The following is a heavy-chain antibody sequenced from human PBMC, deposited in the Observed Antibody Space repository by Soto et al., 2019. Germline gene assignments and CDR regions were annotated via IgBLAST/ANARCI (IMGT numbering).Heavy chain of an antibody. Sequence: QVQLQESGPGLVKPSQTLSLTCTVSGGAISSGAYYWSWVSQHPGKVLEWIGYIHYSGSTYYNPSPQSRVTISVDTSNNQSSLKLSSVTAADTAVYYCARGMDYGDYAPYFDYWGQGTLVTVPS. D-gene: IGHD4-17*01. CDR3: ARGMDYGDYAPYFDY. V-gene: IGHV4-31*03. J-gene: IGHJ4*02. CDR1: GGAISSGAYY. CDR2: IHYSGST.